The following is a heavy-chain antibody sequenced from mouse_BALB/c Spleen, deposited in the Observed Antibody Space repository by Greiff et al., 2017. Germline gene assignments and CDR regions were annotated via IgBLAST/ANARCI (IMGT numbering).Heavy chain of an antibody. CDR2: ISNGGGST. D-gene: IGHD1-1*01. CDR1: GFTFSSYT. V-gene: IGHV5-12-2*01. CDR3: ARRGLYGSSLWYFDV. J-gene: IGHJ1*01. Sequence: EVQLVESGGGLVQPGGSLKLSCAASGFTFSSYTMSWVRQTPEKRLEWVAYISNGGGSTYYPDTVKGRFTISRDNAKNTLYLQMSSLKSEDTAMYYCARRGLYGSSLWYFDVWGAGTTVTVSS.